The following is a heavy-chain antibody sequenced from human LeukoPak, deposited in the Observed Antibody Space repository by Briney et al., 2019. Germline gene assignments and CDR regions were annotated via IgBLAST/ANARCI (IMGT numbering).Heavy chain of an antibody. CDR3: ARPVENFHDNRGDYYYYYMDV. CDR2: IYASGST. V-gene: IGHV4-4*09. CDR1: SGSISSYY. Sequence: SQTLSPTCTVSSGSISSYYWSWIRQPPGKGLEWIGYIYASGSTKYNPSLKSRVTISVDTSTNQFSLKLSSVTAADTAVYYCARPVENFHDNRGDYYYYYMDVWAKGTTVTVSS. J-gene: IGHJ6*03. D-gene: IGHD3-22*01.